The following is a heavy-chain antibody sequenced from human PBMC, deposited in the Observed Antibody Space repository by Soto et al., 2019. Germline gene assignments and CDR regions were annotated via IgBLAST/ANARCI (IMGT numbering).Heavy chain of an antibody. CDR3: ARGDIVVVPAGYGMDV. CDR1: GYTFTSYY. V-gene: IGHV1-46*01. J-gene: IGHJ6*02. Sequence: ASVKVSCKASGYTFTSYYMHWVRQAPGQGLEWMGIINPSGGSTSYAQKFQGRVTMTRDTSTSTVYMELSSLRSEDTAVYYCARGDIVVVPAGYGMDVWGQGTTVTVSS. D-gene: IGHD2-2*01. CDR2: INPSGGST.